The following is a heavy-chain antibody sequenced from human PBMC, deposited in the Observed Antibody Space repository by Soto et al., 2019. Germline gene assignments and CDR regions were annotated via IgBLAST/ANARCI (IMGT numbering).Heavy chain of an antibody. CDR3: AKESSGYNYGFYNYFDY. J-gene: IGHJ4*02. V-gene: IGHV3-23*01. Sequence: EVQLLESGGGLVQPGGSLRLSCAASGFTFSNYAMTWVRQAPGKGLEWVSAISSGGTYTDYADSVKGRFTLSRDNSKNMVNLQMNSPRAEDTAVYHCAKESSGYNYGFYNYFDYWGQGTLVTVSS. CDR1: GFTFSNYA. CDR2: ISSGGTYT. D-gene: IGHD5-18*01.